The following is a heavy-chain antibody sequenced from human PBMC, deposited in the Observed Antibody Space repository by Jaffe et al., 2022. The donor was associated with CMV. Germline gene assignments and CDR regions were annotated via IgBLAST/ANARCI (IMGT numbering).Heavy chain of an antibody. CDR2: ISSSSSYI. CDR1: GFTFSSYS. V-gene: IGHV3-21*01. CDR3: ARVMIVVAQAVGWFDP. J-gene: IGHJ5*02. Sequence: EVQLVESGGGLVKPGGSLRLSCAASGFTFSSYSMNWVRQAPGKGLEWVSSISSSSSYIYYADSVKGRFTISRDNAKNSLYLQMNSLRAEDTAVYYCARVMIVVAQAVGWFDPWGQGTLVTVSS. D-gene: IGHD3-22*01.